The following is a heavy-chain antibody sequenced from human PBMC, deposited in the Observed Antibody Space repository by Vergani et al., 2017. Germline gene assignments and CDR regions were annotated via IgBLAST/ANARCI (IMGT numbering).Heavy chain of an antibody. CDR2: IYWNDDK. J-gene: IGHJ4*02. V-gene: IGHV2-5*08. CDR3: AHRGDGTTVTFDY. Sequence: QESGPGLVKPSQTLSLTCTVSGGSISSGGYYWSWIRQPPGKALEWLALIYWNDDKRYSPSLKSRLTITKDTSKNQVVLTMTNMDPVDTATYYCAHRGDGTTVTFDYWGQGTLVTVSS. CDR1: GGSISSGGYY. D-gene: IGHD4-11*01.